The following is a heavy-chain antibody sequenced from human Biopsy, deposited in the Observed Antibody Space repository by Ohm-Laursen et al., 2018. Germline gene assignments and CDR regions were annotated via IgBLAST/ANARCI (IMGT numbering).Heavy chain of an antibody. V-gene: IGHV4-34*08. CDR2: INQSGRT. D-gene: IGHD2-15*01. CDR1: GFTFSDNY. Sequence: SVTLSLTCAVYGFTFSDNYWSCIRQPPGKGLEWIGQINQSGRTNYNPSLKSRVNISEDKSNNQFSLMLTSVTSADTAVYFCGNEVHGRDYWGLGALVTVSS. CDR3: GNEVHGRDY. J-gene: IGHJ4*02.